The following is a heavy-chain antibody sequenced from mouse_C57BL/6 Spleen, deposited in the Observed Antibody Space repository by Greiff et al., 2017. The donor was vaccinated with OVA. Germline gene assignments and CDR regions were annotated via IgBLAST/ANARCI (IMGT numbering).Heavy chain of an antibody. J-gene: IGHJ3*01. Sequence: EVMLVESGGGLVKPGGSLKLSCAASGFTFSDYGMHWVRQAPEKGLEWVAYISSGSSTIYYADTVKGRFTISRDNAKNTLFLQMTSLRSEDTAMYYCARDYGSGLFFAYWGQGTLVTVSA. D-gene: IGHD1-1*01. CDR3: ARDYGSGLFFAY. CDR2: ISSGSSTI. CDR1: GFTFSDYG. V-gene: IGHV5-17*01.